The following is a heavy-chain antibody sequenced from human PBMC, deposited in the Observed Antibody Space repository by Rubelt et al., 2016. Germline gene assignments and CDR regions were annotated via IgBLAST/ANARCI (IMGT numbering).Heavy chain of an antibody. J-gene: IGHJ4*02. CDR1: GLTFSIYA. CDR2: VSGSGGIT. Sequence: GGSLRLSCAASGLTFSIYAMNWVRQAPGKGLEWVSVVSGSGGITYYADSVKGRCTISRDNSKNTLYLQMNSLRAEDTAVYYCARDSGLRFLEWLLGYWGQGTLVTVSS. D-gene: IGHD3-3*01. CDR3: ARDSGLRFLEWLLGY. V-gene: IGHV3-23*01.